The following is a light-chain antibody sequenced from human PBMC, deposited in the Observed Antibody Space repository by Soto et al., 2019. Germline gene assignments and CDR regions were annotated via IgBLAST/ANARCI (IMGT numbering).Light chain of an antibody. CDR2: GAS. CDR3: QQRSNWHT. J-gene: IGKJ5*01. Sequence: EIVMTQSPATLSVSPGERATLSCRASQSVSSNLAWYQQKPGQAPRLLIYGASTRATGIPARFSGSGSGTEFTLTISSLMSDDSAVYYCQQRSNWHTFGQGTRLEIK. V-gene: IGKV3-15*01. CDR1: QSVSSN.